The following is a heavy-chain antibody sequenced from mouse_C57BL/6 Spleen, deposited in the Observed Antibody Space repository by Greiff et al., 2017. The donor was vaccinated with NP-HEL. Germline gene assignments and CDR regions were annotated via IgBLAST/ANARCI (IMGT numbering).Heavy chain of an antibody. CDR2: IHPNSGST. CDR1: GYTFTSYW. D-gene: IGHD2-5*01. CDR3: ERKAYYSNYGYAMVY. V-gene: IGHV1-64*01. J-gene: IGHJ4*01. Sequence: QVQLQQPGAELVKPGASVKLSCKASGYTFTSYWMHWVKQRPGQGLEWIGMIHPNSGSTNYNEKFKSKATLTVDKSSSTAYMQLSSLTSEDSAVYYCERKAYYSNYGYAMVYWGQGTSVTVSS.